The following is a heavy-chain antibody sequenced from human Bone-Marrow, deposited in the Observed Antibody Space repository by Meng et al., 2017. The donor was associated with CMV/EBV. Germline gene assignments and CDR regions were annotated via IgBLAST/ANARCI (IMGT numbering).Heavy chain of an antibody. Sequence: GGSRKLSCAASGFSFDDYGRHWVRQAPGKGLEWVSAISWSSDYMAYAESVKGRFTIYRDNAKKFLYLQLDSLRPEDTALYYGAKAMGATIADNFEIWGQGTMVTVSS. CDR3: AKAMGATIADNFEI. CDR2: ISWSSDYM. D-gene: IGHD1-26*01. CDR1: GFSFDDYG. J-gene: IGHJ3*02. V-gene: IGHV3-9*01.